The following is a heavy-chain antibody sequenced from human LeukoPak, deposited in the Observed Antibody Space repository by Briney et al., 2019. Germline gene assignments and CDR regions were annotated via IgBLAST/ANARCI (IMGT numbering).Heavy chain of an antibody. CDR2: FDPEDGET. J-gene: IGHJ6*03. V-gene: IGHV1-24*01. CDR1: GYTLTELS. Sequence: VASVKVSCKVSGYTLTELSMHWVRQAPGKGLEWMGGFDPEDGETIYAQKFQGRVTMTEDTSTDTAYMELSSLRSEDTAVYYCATDQERGYNFDYYYMDVWGKGTTVTVSS. CDR3: ATDQERGYNFDYYYMDV. D-gene: IGHD1-20*01.